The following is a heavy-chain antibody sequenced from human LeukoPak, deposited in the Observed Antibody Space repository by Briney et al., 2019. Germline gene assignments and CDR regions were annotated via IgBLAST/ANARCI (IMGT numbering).Heavy chain of an antibody. J-gene: IGHJ6*03. V-gene: IGHV3-33*06. Sequence: GRSLRLSCAASGFTFSSYGMHWVRQAPGKGLEGVAVIWYDGSNKYYADSVKGRFTISRDNSKNTLYLQMNSLRAEDTAVYYCAKSFGADGPAKNLYYYYYMDVWGKGTTVTVSS. CDR1: GFTFSSYG. D-gene: IGHD3-16*01. CDR2: IWYDGSNK. CDR3: AKSFGADGPAKNLYYYYYMDV.